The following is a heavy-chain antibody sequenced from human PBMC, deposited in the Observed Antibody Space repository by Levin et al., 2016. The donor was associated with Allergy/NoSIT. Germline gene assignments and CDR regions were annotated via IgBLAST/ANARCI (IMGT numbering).Heavy chain of an antibody. V-gene: IGHV1-2*02. CDR2: INPDSGGT. CDR3: ARAEASSMYYFDF. Sequence: ASVKVSCKASGYTFTDYYMHWVRQAPGQGLEWMGWINPDSGGTNSPQKFQGRVTMSRDTSISTAYMELSGLTSDDTAVYFCARAEASSMYYFDFWGQGTLVTVSS. J-gene: IGHJ4*02. CDR1: GYTFTDYY.